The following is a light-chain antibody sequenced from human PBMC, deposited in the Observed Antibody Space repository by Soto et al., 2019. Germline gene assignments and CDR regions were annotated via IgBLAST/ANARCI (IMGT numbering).Light chain of an antibody. CDR1: QSLLHGNGYNY. J-gene: IGKJ2*02. CDR3: MQALQTPWT. V-gene: IGKV2-28*01. Sequence: DFVMTQSPLSLPVTPGEPASISCRSSQSLLHGNGYNYLDWYLQKPGQSPQLLIHLASSRASGFPDRFSGSRSGTDFTLKISRVEAEDVGVYYCMQALQTPWTFGQGTKLEIK. CDR2: LAS.